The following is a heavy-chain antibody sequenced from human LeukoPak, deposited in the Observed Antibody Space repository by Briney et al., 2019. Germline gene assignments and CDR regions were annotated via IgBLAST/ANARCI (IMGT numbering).Heavy chain of an antibody. CDR1: GYTFTSYY. J-gene: IGHJ4*02. CDR2: INPSGGST. Sequence: VASVKVSCKASGYTFTSYYMHWVRQAPGQGLEWMGTINPSGGSTSYAQKFQGRVTMTRDTSTSTVYMELSSLRSEDTAVYYCASMYSSGWPFDYWGQGTLVTVSS. D-gene: IGHD6-19*01. CDR3: ASMYSSGWPFDY. V-gene: IGHV1-46*01.